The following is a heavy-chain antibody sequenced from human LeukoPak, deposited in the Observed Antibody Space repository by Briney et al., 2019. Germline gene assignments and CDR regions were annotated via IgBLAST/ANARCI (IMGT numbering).Heavy chain of an antibody. CDR1: GLTFSNAW. Sequence: GGSLRLSCAASGLTFSNAWMSWVRQAPRKGLEWAGRIQSRGDGGRADYTAPVKGRFTISRDDSKNTLYLQMNRLKTEDTAVYYCCTASRTYCSGGSCYSYWGLGTLVTVSS. D-gene: IGHD2-15*01. CDR3: CTASRTYCSGGSCYSY. V-gene: IGHV3-15*01. CDR2: IQSRGDGGRA. J-gene: IGHJ4*02.